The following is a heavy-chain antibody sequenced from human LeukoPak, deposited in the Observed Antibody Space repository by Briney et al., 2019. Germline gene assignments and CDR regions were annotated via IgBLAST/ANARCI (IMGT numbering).Heavy chain of an antibody. D-gene: IGHD4-11*01. J-gene: IGHJ4*02. Sequence: PSETLSLTCTVSGYSISSGYYWGWVRQPPGKGLEWIASIYYSGATSYKTSLKSRLTISLDASHSQFSLKLRSVTAARTAVYYWAREDDYNAWNEYSSRDYWGQGLLVTVSS. V-gene: IGHV4-38-2*02. CDR1: GYSISSGYY. CDR2: IYYSGAT. CDR3: AREDDYNAWNEYSSRDY.